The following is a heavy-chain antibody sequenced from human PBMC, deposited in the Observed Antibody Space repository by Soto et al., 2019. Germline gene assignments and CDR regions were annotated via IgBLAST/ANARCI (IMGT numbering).Heavy chain of an antibody. CDR1: GFTFNSYV. V-gene: IGHV3-23*01. D-gene: IGHD3-22*01. J-gene: IGHJ4*02. Sequence: GGSLRLSCAASGFTFNSYVMTWVRQAPGGGLEWVSSISRSGRGSAYYADSVKGRFTISRDNSENTLFLQMNNLRDEDTALYYCARGRYLDSSDYWVANLPFDHWGLGTLVTVSS. CDR3: ARGRYLDSSDYWVANLPFDH. CDR2: ISRSGRGSA.